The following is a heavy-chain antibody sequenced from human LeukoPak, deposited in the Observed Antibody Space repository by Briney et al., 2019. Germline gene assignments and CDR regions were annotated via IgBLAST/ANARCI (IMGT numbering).Heavy chain of an antibody. D-gene: IGHD6-13*01. CDR2: INPNSGGT. J-gene: IGHJ6*02. V-gene: IGHV1-2*02. Sequence: ASVTVSCKASGYTFTGYYMHWVRQAPGQGLEWMGWINPNSGGTNYAQKFQGRVTMTRDTSISTAYMELSRLRSDDTAVYYCARVSAAGLYYYYGMDVWGQGTTVTVSS. CDR1: GYTFTGYY. CDR3: ARVSAAGLYYYYGMDV.